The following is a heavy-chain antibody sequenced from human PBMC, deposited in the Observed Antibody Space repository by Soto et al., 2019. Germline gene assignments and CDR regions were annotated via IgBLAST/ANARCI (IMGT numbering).Heavy chain of an antibody. V-gene: IGHV4-59*01. CDR1: GVSFTTYY. D-gene: IGHD3-9*01. CDR2: VYSSGTT. Sequence: TSETLSLTCTVSGVSFTTYYWSWIRQPPGKGLEWIGYVYSSGTTSYNPSLKSRVTISIDTSKNQLSLKLTSVTAADTAVYYCARENLRWFDPWGQGTLVTVS. CDR3: ARENLRWFDP. J-gene: IGHJ5*02.